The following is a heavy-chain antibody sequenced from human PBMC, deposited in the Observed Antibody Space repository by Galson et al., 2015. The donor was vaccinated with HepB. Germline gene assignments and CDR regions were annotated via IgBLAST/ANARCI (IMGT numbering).Heavy chain of an antibody. CDR3: ARLAYYSNSLSYHFDY. J-gene: IGHJ4*02. V-gene: IGHV4-59*08. CDR1: GGSITGHY. D-gene: IGHD3-22*01. CDR2: IYHSGSS. Sequence: TLSLTCTVSGGSITGHYWGWIRKPPGKGLEWIAYIYHSGSSIYGPSLQSRVTMSVDTSKNEFSLRLSAVTVADTAVYYCARLAYYSNSLSYHFDYWGQGTLVTVSS.